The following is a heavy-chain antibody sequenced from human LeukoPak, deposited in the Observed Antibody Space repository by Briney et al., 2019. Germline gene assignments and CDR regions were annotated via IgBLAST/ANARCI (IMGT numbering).Heavy chain of an antibody. Sequence: GGSLRLSCSASGFTFSSYAMHWVRQAPGKGLEYVSVISSNWGSTYYADSVKGRFTISRDNSKNTLYLQMSSLRVEDTAVYYCVKGVVVVTARAFDYWGQGTLVTVSS. J-gene: IGHJ4*02. D-gene: IGHD2-21*02. CDR1: GFTFSSYA. V-gene: IGHV3-64D*06. CDR3: VKGVVVVTARAFDY. CDR2: ISSNWGST.